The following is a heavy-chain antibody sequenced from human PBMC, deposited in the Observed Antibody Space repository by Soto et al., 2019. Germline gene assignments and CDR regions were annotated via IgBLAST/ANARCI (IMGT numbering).Heavy chain of an antibody. CDR1: GYSFSTHS. Sequence: ASVKVSCKASGYSFSTHSIHWVRQAPGQGLEWMGWINGGNGNTKYSQKFRDRVTITRDASASTGYMELSSLRSEDTAVYYCARGKGMEENYYYYGMDVWGQGTTVTVSS. CDR3: ARGKGMEENYYYYGMDV. D-gene: IGHD1-1*01. CDR2: INGGNGNT. V-gene: IGHV1-3*01. J-gene: IGHJ6*02.